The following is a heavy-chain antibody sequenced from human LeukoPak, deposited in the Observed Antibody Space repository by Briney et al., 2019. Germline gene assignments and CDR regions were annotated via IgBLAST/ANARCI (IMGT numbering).Heavy chain of an antibody. Sequence: PGGSLRLSCAASGFTFRSYAMSWVSQAQGKGLELVSAISGSGGSTYYADSVKGRFTISRDNSKNTLYLQMNSLRAEDTAVYYCARGLLWFGELDYYYYYGMDVWGKGTTITVSS. CDR1: GFTFRSYA. D-gene: IGHD3-10*01. CDR3: ARGLLWFGELDYYYYYGMDV. V-gene: IGHV3-23*01. CDR2: ISGSGGST. J-gene: IGHJ6*04.